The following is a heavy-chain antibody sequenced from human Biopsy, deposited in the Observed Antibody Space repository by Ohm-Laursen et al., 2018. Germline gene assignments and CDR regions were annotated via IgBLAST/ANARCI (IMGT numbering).Heavy chain of an antibody. CDR3: ARTPILIVSAGLVYRHRRHLQGMDV. D-gene: IGHD6-13*01. J-gene: IGHJ6*02. CDR2: VDWDDYK. Sequence: TQTLTLTCSFSGFSLSARGMRVSWIRQAPGKALEWLARVDWDDYKDYSASLQTKLSISKDTSNDQVVLTVNNVDPADTATYYCARTPILIVSAGLVYRHRRHLQGMDVWGQGIAVTVS. CDR1: GFSLSARGMR. V-gene: IGHV2-70*04.